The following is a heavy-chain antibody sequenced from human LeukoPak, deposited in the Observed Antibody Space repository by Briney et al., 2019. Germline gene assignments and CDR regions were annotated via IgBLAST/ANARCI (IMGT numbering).Heavy chain of an antibody. CDR2: IYSGGTT. CDR3: ARGGYAHYYGMDV. J-gene: IGHJ6*02. CDR1: GFTFSSYA. D-gene: IGHD5-18*01. Sequence: GGSLRLSCAASGFTFSSYAMSWVRQAPGKGLEWVSVIYSGGTTNYADSVKGRFTISRDNSKNTVSLQMNSLRAEDTAVYYCARGGYAHYYGMDVWGQGTTVTVSS. V-gene: IGHV3-53*01.